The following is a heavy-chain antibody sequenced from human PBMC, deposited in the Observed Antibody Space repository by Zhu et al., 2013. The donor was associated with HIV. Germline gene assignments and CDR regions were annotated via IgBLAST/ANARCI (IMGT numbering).Heavy chain of an antibody. Sequence: QVQLVQSGAEVKKPGASVKVSCKASGYTFTSYDINWVRQATGQGLEWMGWMNPNSGNTGYAQKFQGRVTMTRNTSISTAYMELSSLRSEDTAVYYCARAATQMRIRFLRGMDVWGQGTTVTVSS. CDR3: ARAATQMRIRFLRGMDV. V-gene: IGHV1-8*01. J-gene: IGHJ6*02. D-gene: IGHD3-3*01. CDR2: MNPNSGNT. CDR1: GYTFTSYD.